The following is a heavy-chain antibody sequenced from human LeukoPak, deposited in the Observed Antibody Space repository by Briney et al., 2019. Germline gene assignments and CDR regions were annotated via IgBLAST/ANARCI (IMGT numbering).Heavy chain of an antibody. CDR3: ARDVARQWLVRARGGFDY. D-gene: IGHD6-19*01. CDR2: IGSTGTTI. V-gene: IGHV3-48*03. CDR1: GFTFSNYE. Sequence: PGGSLRLSCAASGFTFSNYEMNWVRQAPGKGLEWVSYIGSTGTTIYYPDSVKGRFTISRDNAKNSLYLQMNSLRAEDTAVYYCARDVARQWLVRARGGFDYWGQGTLVTVSS. J-gene: IGHJ4*02.